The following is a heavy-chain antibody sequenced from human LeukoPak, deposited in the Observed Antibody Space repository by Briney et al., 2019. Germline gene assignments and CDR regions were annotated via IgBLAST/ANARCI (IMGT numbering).Heavy chain of an antibody. V-gene: IGHV3-23*01. CDR2: ISPSGGST. Sequence: GTSLRLSCAASGFTFSSFATSWVRQAPGKGLEWVSSISPSGGSTYYLDSVKGRFTVSRDNSKSTLYLQMNSLRAEDTAAYYCAKDFGNYYWYFDLWGRGTLVTVSS. D-gene: IGHD1-7*01. J-gene: IGHJ2*01. CDR3: AKDFGNYYWYFDL. CDR1: GFTFSSFA.